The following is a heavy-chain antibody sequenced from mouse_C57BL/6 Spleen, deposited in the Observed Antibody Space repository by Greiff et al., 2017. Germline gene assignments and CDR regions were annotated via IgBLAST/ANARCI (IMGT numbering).Heavy chain of an antibody. J-gene: IGHJ3*01. CDR2: IISDGGST. Sequence: EVKLVESGGGLVQPGESLKLSCESNEYEFPSHDMSWVRKTPEKRLELVAAIISDGGSTYYPDTMERRFIISRDNTKKPLYLQMSSLRSEDTALYYCARQGYYGSSPWFAYWGQGTLVTVSA. CDR3: ARQGYYGSSPWFAY. D-gene: IGHD1-1*01. CDR1: EYEFPSHD. V-gene: IGHV5-2*03.